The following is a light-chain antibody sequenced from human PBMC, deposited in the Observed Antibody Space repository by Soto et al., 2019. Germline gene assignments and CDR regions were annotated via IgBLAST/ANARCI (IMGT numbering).Light chain of an antibody. CDR2: EVS. CDR3: SSYPTSSYVV. J-gene: IGLJ2*01. V-gene: IGLV2-14*01. Sequence: QSALTQPAAVSGSPGQSITISCTGTSSDIGGHNFVSWYQHHPGKAPKLLIYEVSYRASGVSNRFTGSKSANTASLTISGLQAEDEADYSCSSYPTSSYVVFGGGTKLTVL. CDR1: SSDIGGHNF.